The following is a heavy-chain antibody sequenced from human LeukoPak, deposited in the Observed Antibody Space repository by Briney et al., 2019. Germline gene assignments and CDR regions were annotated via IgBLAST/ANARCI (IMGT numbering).Heavy chain of an antibody. CDR2: INHSGST. Sequence: PSETLSLACAVYGGSFSGYYWSWTRQPPGKGLEWIGEINHSGSTNYNPSLKSRVTISVDTSKNQFSLKLSSVTAADTAVYYCARAQKASSSVYYYYYYGMDVWGQGTTVTVSS. D-gene: IGHD6-6*01. V-gene: IGHV4-34*01. CDR3: ARAQKASSSVYYYYYYGMDV. CDR1: GGSFSGYY. J-gene: IGHJ6*02.